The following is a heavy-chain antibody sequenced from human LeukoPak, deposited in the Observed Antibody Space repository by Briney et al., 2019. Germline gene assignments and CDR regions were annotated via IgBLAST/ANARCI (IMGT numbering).Heavy chain of an antibody. Sequence: GASVKVSCKASGYTFTGYYMHWVRRAPGQGLEWMGRINPDSGDTEYAQKFQGRVTMTRDTSISTAYMELTRLRSDDTAVYYCARDSSTATFAYWGQGSLVTVSS. J-gene: IGHJ4*02. CDR1: GYTFTGYY. CDR2: INPDSGDT. D-gene: IGHD4-17*01. V-gene: IGHV1-2*02. CDR3: ARDSSTATFAY.